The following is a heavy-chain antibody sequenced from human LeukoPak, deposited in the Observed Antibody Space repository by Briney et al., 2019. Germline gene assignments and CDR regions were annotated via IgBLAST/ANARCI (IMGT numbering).Heavy chain of an antibody. CDR3: AKGIQWELPLEY. J-gene: IGHJ4*02. CDR1: GFTFSSYW. CDR2: IKEDGSEK. D-gene: IGHD1-26*01. Sequence: PGGSLRLSCAASGFTFSSYWMSWVRQAAGKGLEWVANIKEDGSEKYYVDSVKGRITISRDNSKNTLYLQMNSLRAEDTAVYYCAKGIQWELPLEYWGQGTLVTVSS. V-gene: IGHV3-7*03.